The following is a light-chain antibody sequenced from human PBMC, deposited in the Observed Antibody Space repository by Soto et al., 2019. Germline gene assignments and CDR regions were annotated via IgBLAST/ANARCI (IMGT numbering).Light chain of an antibody. Sequence: EIVLTQSPGTLSLSPGERATLSCRASQSVGGSYLAWFQQKPGQAPRLLIYVASTRATGVPDRFSGSGSATDFSLTIKRLEPEDFAVYYFQHYGSSPWTFGQGNKVEIK. V-gene: IGKV3-20*01. CDR2: VAS. CDR3: QHYGSSPWT. CDR1: QSVGGSY. J-gene: IGKJ1*01.